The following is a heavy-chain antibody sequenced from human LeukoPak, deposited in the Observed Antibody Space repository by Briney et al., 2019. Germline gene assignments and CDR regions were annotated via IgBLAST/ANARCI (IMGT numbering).Heavy chain of an antibody. D-gene: IGHD5-12*01. CDR1: GFTFSSYS. Sequence: GGSLRLSCAASGFTFSSYSMNCVRQAPGKGLEWVSSISSSSSYIYYADSVKGRFTISRDNAKNSLYLQMNSLRAEDTAVYYCARESGYSGYEFDYWGQGTLVTVSS. V-gene: IGHV3-21*01. CDR2: ISSSSSYI. CDR3: ARESGYSGYEFDY. J-gene: IGHJ4*02.